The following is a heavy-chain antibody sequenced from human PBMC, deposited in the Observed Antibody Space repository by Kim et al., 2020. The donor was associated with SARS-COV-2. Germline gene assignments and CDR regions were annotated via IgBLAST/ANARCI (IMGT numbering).Heavy chain of an antibody. D-gene: IGHD1-7*01. V-gene: IGHV3-9*01. J-gene: IGHJ6*02. Sequence: SVKGRFTISRDNAKNSLYLQMNSLRAEDTALYYCAKDTELTGTDYYGMDVWGQGTTVTVSS. CDR3: AKDTELTGTDYYGMDV.